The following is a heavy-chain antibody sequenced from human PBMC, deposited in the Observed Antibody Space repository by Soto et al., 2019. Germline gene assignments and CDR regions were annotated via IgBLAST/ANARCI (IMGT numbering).Heavy chain of an antibody. D-gene: IGHD2-2*01. CDR2: IYYTGIT. CDR3: ASLKASKYYQGVDV. V-gene: IGHV4-59*01. J-gene: IGHJ6*02. Sequence: SETLSLTCSVSGVSISYYYCNWIRQPPWKGLEWIGHIYYTGITSYNASLNSRVAISVDMSKNQISLKLVSVTAADTAVYYCASLKASKYYQGVDVWGQGTTVTVSS. CDR1: GVSISYYY.